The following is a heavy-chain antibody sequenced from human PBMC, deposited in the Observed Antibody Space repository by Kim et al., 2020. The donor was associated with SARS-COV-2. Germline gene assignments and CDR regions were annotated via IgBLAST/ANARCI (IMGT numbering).Heavy chain of an antibody. J-gene: IGHJ4*02. D-gene: IGHD2-15*01. Sequence: ASVKVSCKTYGYSFSDFGITWVRQVPGQGLDWMGWISTYNGNTNYLQKLQGRVTFAADTSTSTSYMELRSLTSDDTAVYFCARGAISSTGRLDYWGQGTLVTVSS. V-gene: IGHV1-18*01. CDR3: ARGAISSTGRLDY. CDR1: GYSFSDFG. CDR2: ISTYNGNT.